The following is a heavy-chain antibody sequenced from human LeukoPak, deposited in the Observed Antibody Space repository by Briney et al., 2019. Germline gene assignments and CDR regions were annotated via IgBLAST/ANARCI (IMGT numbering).Heavy chain of an antibody. CDR3: ARHNAPRRVGFDF. V-gene: IGHV4-39*01. Sequence: SSETLSLTCSVSGDSVRNDFYYWGWIRQPPGKGLEWVACLSHAGNTWYNPSLESRLSISVYTSKNQFSLKFSSVTAADTALYWCARHNAPRRVGFDFWGQGILVTVSS. D-gene: IGHD2-2*01. J-gene: IGHJ4*02. CDR1: GDSVRNDFYY. CDR2: LSHAGNT.